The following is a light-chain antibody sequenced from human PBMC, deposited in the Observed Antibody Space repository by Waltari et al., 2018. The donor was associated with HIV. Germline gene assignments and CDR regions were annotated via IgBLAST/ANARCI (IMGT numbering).Light chain of an antibody. Sequence: QYALTQPPSVSGNPGQSVTITCTGTDIDIGNYNLVSWFQQHPGKAPKLLIYDVSKRPSGVSSRFSGSKSGYFASLTISGLLTEDESSYYCLTYVSKTSTWQFGGGTYLTV. CDR3: LTYVSKTSTWQ. CDR1: DIDIGNYNL. V-gene: IGLV2-23*02. J-gene: IGLJ3*02. CDR2: DVS.